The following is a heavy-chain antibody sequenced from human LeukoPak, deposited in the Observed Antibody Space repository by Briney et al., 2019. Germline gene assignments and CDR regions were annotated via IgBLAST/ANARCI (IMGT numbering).Heavy chain of an antibody. V-gene: IGHV4-59*12. Sequence: SETLSLTCTVSGGSISSYYWSWIRQPPGKGLEWIGYIYYSGSTNYNPSLKSRVTMSVDTSKNQFSLKLSSVTAADTAVYYCARVLSSRYAFDIWGQGTMVTVSS. CDR3: ARVLSSRYAFDI. D-gene: IGHD6-13*01. CDR1: GGSISSYY. J-gene: IGHJ3*02. CDR2: IYYSGST.